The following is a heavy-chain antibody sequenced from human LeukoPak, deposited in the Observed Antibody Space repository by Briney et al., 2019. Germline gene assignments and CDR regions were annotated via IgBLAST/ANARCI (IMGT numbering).Heavy chain of an antibody. CDR2: ISYDGSNK. Sequence: GGSLRLSCAASGFTFSSYAMHWVRQAPGKGLEWVAVISYDGSNKYYADSVKGRFTISRDNAKNSLSLQMNSLRAEDTAVYYCARDRLLEDRDYHYYYYMDVWGIGTTVTVSS. J-gene: IGHJ6*03. CDR1: GFTFSSYA. V-gene: IGHV3-30*04. CDR3: ARDRLLEDRDYHYYYYMDV. D-gene: IGHD1-1*01.